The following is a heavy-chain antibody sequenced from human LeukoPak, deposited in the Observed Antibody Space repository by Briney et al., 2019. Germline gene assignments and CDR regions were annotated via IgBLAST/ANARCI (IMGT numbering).Heavy chain of an antibody. CDR3: ARNTYYSSGWYYFDY. D-gene: IGHD6-19*01. J-gene: IGHJ4*02. CDR2: ISGSGGST. V-gene: IGHV3-23*01. CDR1: GFTFSSYA. Sequence: GGSLRLSCAASGFTFSSYAMSWVRQAPGKGLEWVSAISGSGGSTYYADSVKGRFTISRDNSKNTLYLQMSSLRAEDTAVYYCARNTYYSSGWYYFDYWGQGTLVTVSS.